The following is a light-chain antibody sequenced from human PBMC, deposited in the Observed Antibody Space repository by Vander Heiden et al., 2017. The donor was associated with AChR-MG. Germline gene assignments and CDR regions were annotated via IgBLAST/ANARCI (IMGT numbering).Light chain of an antibody. J-gene: IGLJ2*01. V-gene: IGLV1-44*01. Sequence: QSVLTQPPSASGTPGQRVTISCSGGSSNIGSNAVNWYQQLPGMAPKLLIYSNNQWPSGVPDRFSGSKSGTSASLAISGLQSADEADYYCAAWDDSLNGVVFGGGTKLTVL. CDR1: SSNIGSNA. CDR2: SNN. CDR3: AAWDDSLNGVV.